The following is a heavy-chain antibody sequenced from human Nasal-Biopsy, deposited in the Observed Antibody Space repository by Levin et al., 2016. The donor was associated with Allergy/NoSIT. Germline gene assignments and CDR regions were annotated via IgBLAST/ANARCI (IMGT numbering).Heavy chain of an antibody. D-gene: IGHD1-1*01. CDR1: GGSISSGDYY. V-gene: IGHV4-30-4*01. J-gene: IGHJ4*02. CDR2: IYHSATT. CDR3: ARRNRDDYYFDY. Sequence: LRLSCIVSGGSISSGDYYWSWIRQAPGKGLEWIGCIYHSATTLSNPSLKSRVAISVDTSRNQVSLRLSSVTAADTAVYYCARRNRDDYYFDYWGRGTLVTVSS.